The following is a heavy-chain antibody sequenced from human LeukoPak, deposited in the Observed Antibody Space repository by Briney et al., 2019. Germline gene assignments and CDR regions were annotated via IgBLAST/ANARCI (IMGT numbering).Heavy chain of an antibody. CDR3: ARDLSPYYDFWSGYWY. D-gene: IGHD3-3*01. J-gene: IGHJ4*02. CDR1: GFTFSSYA. CDR2: ISYDGSNK. Sequence: GGSLRLSCAASGFTFSSYAMHWVRQAPGKGLEWVAVISYDGSNKYYADSVKGRFTISRDNSKNTLYPQMNSLRAEDTAVYYCARDLSPYYDFWSGYWYWGQGTLVTVSS. V-gene: IGHV3-30*04.